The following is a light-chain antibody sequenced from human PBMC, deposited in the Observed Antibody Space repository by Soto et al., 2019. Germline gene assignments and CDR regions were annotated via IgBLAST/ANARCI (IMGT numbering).Light chain of an antibody. CDR3: TSYAGSNNFFYV. CDR2: EVS. CDR1: SSDVGGYNY. V-gene: IGLV2-8*01. J-gene: IGLJ1*01. Sequence: QSVLTQPPSASGSPGQSVTISCTGTSSDVGGYNYVSWYQQHPGKAPKLMIYEVSKRPSGVPDRFSGSKSGNTASLTVSGLQAEDEADYYCTSYAGSNNFFYVFGTGTKVPV.